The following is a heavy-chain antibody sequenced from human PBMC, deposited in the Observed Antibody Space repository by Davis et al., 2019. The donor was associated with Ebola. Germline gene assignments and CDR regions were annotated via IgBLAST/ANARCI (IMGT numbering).Heavy chain of an antibody. Sequence: MPSETLSLTCAVYGGSFSGYYWSWIRQPPGKGLEWIGEIYHSGSTNYNPSLKSRVTISVDTSKNQFSLKLSSVTAADTAVYYCARVDRLAFDPWGQGTLVTVSS. D-gene: IGHD3-3*02. J-gene: IGHJ5*02. CDR3: ARVDRLAFDP. V-gene: IGHV4-34*01. CDR2: IYHSGST. CDR1: GGSFSGYY.